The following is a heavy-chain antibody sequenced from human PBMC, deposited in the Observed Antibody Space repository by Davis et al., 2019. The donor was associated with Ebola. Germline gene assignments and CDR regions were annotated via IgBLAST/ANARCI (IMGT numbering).Heavy chain of an antibody. CDR3: ARGLGLRCSSTSCSTLGMDV. J-gene: IGHJ6*02. CDR2: ITHTGST. CDR1: GASISSDNW. Sequence: SETLSLTCSVSGASISSDNWWSWVRQPPGKGLESIGEITHTGSTNYNPSLKSPVTISVDTSKNQFSLKLCSVTAADMAVYYCARGLGLRCSSTSCSTLGMDVWGQGTTVTVSS. D-gene: IGHD2-2*01. V-gene: IGHV4-4*02.